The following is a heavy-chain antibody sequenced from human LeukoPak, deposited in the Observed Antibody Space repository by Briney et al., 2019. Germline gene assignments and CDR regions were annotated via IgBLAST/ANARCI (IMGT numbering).Heavy chain of an antibody. Sequence: PSETLSLTCTVSGDSISSSSYYWGWIRQPPGKGLEWIGSLYYSGSTYYNPSFKSRVTISVDTSKNQFSLKLSSVTAADTAVYYCARQPAISGWYYFDYWGQGTLVTVSS. CDR1: GDSISSSSYY. CDR3: ARQPAISGWYYFDY. V-gene: IGHV4-39*01. CDR2: LYYSGST. D-gene: IGHD6-19*01. J-gene: IGHJ4*02.